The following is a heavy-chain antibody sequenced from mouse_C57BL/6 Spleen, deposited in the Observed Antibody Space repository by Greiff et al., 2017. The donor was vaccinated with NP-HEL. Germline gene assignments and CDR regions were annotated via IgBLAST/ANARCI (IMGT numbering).Heavy chain of an antibody. J-gene: IGHJ3*01. CDR2: INPNNGGT. V-gene: IGHV1-26*01. CDR3: ASANWAWFAY. D-gene: IGHD4-1*01. CDR1: GYTFTDYY. Sequence: EVQLQQSGPELVKPGASVKISCKASGYTFTDYYMNWVKQSHGKSLEWIGDINPNNGGTSYNQKFKGKATLTVDKSSSTAYMELRSLTSEDSAVYYCASANWAWFAYGGQGTLVTVSA.